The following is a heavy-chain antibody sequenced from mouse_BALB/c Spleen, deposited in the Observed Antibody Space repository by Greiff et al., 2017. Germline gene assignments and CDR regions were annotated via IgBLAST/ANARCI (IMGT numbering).Heavy chain of an antibody. J-gene: IGHJ3*01. D-gene: IGHD2-4*01. CDR2: IYPGGGYT. CDR3: ARALDYDVSAY. Sequence: QVQLQQSGAELVRPGTSVKISCKASGYTFTNYWLGWVKPRPGHGLEWVGDIYPGGGYTNYNEKFKGKATLTADTSSSTAYMQLSSLTSEDSAVYFCARALDYDVSAYWGQGTLVTVSA. V-gene: IGHV1-63*02. CDR1: GYTFTNYW.